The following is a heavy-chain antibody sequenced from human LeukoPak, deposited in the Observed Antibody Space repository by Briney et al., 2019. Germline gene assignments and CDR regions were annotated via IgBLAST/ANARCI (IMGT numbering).Heavy chain of an antibody. Sequence: KTGGSLRLSCSASGFTFSSFRMNWVRHPPGKGLEWIAYLTGSSSPYYADSVKGRFTISRDNAKNSLFLQMNSLRAEDTAVYYCARGRPHIVTARGGGYDYWGQGTLVTVSS. CDR2: LTGSSSP. CDR3: ARGRPHIVTARGGGYDY. V-gene: IGHV3-69-1*01. D-gene: IGHD2-21*02. CDR1: GFTFSSFR. J-gene: IGHJ4*02.